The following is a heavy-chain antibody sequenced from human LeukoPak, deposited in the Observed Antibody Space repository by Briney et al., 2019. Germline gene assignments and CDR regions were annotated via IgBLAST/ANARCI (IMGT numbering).Heavy chain of an antibody. Sequence: GGSLRLSCAASGFTFSSCSMHWVRQAPGKGLVWVSRIKGDGSSISYADSVKGRFTIFRDNAKNTLFLQMDSLRAEDTPVYYCVRGTIAAAGIDYWGQGTLVTVSS. CDR1: GFTFSSCS. CDR2: IKGDGSSI. J-gene: IGHJ4*02. V-gene: IGHV3-74*01. CDR3: VRGTIAAAGIDY. D-gene: IGHD6-13*01.